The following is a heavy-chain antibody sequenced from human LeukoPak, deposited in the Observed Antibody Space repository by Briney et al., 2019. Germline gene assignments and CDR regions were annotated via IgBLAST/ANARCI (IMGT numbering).Heavy chain of an antibody. Sequence: GGSLRLSCAASGFTVSSNYMSWVRQAPGKGLEWVSVIYSGGSTYYADSVKGRFTISRDNSKNTLYLQMNSLRAEDTAVYYCASAEVGATGNFDYWGQGTLVTVSS. CDR1: GFTVSSNY. D-gene: IGHD1-26*01. J-gene: IGHJ4*02. CDR3: ASAEVGATGNFDY. CDR2: IYSGGST. V-gene: IGHV3-66*01.